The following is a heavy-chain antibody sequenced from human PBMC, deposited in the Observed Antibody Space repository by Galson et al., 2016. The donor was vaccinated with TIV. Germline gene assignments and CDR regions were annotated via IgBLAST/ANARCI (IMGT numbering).Heavy chain of an antibody. V-gene: IGHV1-3*01. CDR1: GYTFTIHP. J-gene: IGHJ4*02. Sequence: SVKVSCKASGYTFTIHPIHWMRQAPGQRLEWLGLINPGNAETKYSQKFQGRVTFTRETSARSAYMELSSLRPEDTAVYYCARPPYCGDYGYKYDLWGPGTLVTVSS. CDR3: ARPPYCGDYGYKYDL. CDR2: INPGNAET. D-gene: IGHD2-21*01.